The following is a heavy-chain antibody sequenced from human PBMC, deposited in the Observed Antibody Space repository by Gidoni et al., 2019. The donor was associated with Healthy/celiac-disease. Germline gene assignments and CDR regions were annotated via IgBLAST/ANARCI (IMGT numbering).Heavy chain of an antibody. CDR2: IIPIFGTA. J-gene: IGHJ4*02. V-gene: IGHV1-69*06. CDR1: GGTFSSYA. D-gene: IGHD6-19*01. Sequence: QVQLVQSGAEVKKPGSSVKVSCKASGGTFSSYAISWVRQAPGQGLEWMGGIIPIFGTANYAQKFQGRVTITADKSTSTAYMELSSLRSEDTAVYYCASGVGGPRIAVAGTLPDYWGQGTLVTVSS. CDR3: ASGVGGPRIAVAGTLPDY.